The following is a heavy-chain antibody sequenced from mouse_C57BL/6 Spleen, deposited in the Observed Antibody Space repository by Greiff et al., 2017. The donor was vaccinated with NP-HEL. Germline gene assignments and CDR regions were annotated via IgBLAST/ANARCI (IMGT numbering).Heavy chain of an antibody. D-gene: IGHD3-2*02. CDR3: ARESSGYDYAMDY. CDR2: IYPGSGST. CDR1: GYTFTSYW. Sequence: VQLQQSGAELVKPGASVKMSCKASGYTFTSYWITWVKQRPGQGLEWIGDIYPGSGSTNYNEKFKRKATLTVDTSSSTAYMQLSSLTSEDSAVYYCARESSGYDYAMDYWGQGTSVTVSS. V-gene: IGHV1-55*01. J-gene: IGHJ4*01.